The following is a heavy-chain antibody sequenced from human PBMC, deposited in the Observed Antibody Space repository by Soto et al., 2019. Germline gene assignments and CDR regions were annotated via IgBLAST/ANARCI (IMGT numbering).Heavy chain of an antibody. V-gene: IGHV1-46*01. J-gene: IGHJ4*02. CDR2: INPSGGST. Sequence: QVQLVQSGAEVKKPGASVKVSCKASGYTFTSYYMHWVRQAPGQGLEWMGIINPSGGSTSYAQKFQGRVTMTRDTSTSTVYMERSSLRSEDTAVYYCARDSQVHGSGSYYGSYFDYWGQGTLVTVSS. CDR1: GYTFTSYY. D-gene: IGHD3-10*01. CDR3: ARDSQVHGSGSYYGSYFDY.